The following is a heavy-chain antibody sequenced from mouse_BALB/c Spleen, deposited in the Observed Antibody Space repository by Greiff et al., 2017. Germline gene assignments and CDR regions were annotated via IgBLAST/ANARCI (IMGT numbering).Heavy chain of an antibody. CDR2: IYPGDGDT. J-gene: IGHJ4*01. CDR3: ARGRALYYDYSFYAMDY. D-gene: IGHD2-4*01. Sequence: QVQLQQPGAELVRPGSSVKISCKASGYAFSSYWMNWVKQRPGQGLEWIGQIYPGDGDTNYNGKFKGKATLTADKSSSTAYMQLSSLTSEDSAVYFCARGRALYYDYSFYAMDYWGQGTSVTVSS. V-gene: IGHV1-80*01. CDR1: GYAFSSYW.